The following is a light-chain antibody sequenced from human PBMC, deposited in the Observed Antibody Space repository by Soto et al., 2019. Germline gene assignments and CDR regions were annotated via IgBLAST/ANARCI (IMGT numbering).Light chain of an antibody. CDR1: QSVSSDF. Sequence: EIVLTQSPGILSLSPGERATLSCRASQSVSSDFLAWYQQKPGQAPRLLIYGASTRATGIPDRFSGSGSETDFSLTISRLEPEDVALYYGQQYDTSPITFGQGTRLQIK. J-gene: IGKJ5*01. V-gene: IGKV3-20*01. CDR2: GAS. CDR3: QQYDTSPIT.